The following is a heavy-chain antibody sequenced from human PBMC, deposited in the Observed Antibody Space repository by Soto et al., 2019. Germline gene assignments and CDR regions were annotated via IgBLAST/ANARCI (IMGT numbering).Heavy chain of an antibody. CDR1: GGSISSGGYY. CDR3: ARDTFNAENYFDY. CDR2: IYYSGRT. Sequence: QVQLQESGPGLVKPSQTLSLTCTVSGGSISSGGYYWSWIRQHPGKGLEWIGYIYYSGRTYYNPSLKSRVTISVDTSKNQFSLKLSSVTAADTAVYYCARDTFNAENYFDYWGQGTLVTVSS. D-gene: IGHD2-2*01. J-gene: IGHJ4*02. V-gene: IGHV4-31*03.